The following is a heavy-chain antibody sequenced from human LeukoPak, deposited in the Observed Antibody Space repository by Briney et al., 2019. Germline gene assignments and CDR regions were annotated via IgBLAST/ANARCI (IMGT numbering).Heavy chain of an antibody. Sequence: GGSLRLSCAASRFTFGTYAMNWVRQAPGKGLEWLSYISPTSSTRYYADSLKDRLIISRDNAKNSLYLQMNSLRVEDTAVYYCARAHHYDSSGYAPFEYWGQGTLVTVSS. CDR2: ISPTSSTR. CDR3: ARAHHYDSSGYAPFEY. D-gene: IGHD3-22*01. J-gene: IGHJ4*02. V-gene: IGHV3-48*01. CDR1: RFTFGTYA.